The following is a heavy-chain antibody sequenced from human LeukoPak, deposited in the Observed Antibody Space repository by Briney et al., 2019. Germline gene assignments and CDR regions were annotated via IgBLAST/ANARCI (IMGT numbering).Heavy chain of an antibody. J-gene: IGHJ4*02. Sequence: SETLSLTCTVSGASISSSSHYWGWIRQPPGEGLEWIGSIHYSGSTYYKLSLRSRVTMSVDTSNNQFSLKLSSVTAADTAVYYCARHQRISCSGYYLDYWGQGTLVAVSS. CDR1: GASISSSSHY. V-gene: IGHV4-39*01. CDR3: ARHQRISCSGYYLDY. CDR2: IHYSGST. D-gene: IGHD3-22*01.